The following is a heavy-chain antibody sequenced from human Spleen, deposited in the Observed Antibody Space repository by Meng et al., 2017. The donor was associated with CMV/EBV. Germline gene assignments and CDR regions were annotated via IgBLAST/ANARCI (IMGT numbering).Heavy chain of an antibody. CDR2: IKQDGTEG. CDR1: AFTVSSYW. Sequence: ESLKISCEASAFTVSSYWMSWVRQAPGKGLEWVANIKQDGTEGYYVDSVKGRFTISRDNANNSLYLQMNSLRDEDTAVYYCARGRLDYWGQGTRVTVSS. CDR3: ARGRLDY. V-gene: IGHV3-7*01. D-gene: IGHD2-21*02. J-gene: IGHJ4*02.